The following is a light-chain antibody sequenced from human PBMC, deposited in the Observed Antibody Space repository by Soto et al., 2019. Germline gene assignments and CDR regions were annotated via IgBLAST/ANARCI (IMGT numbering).Light chain of an antibody. V-gene: IGKV2-28*01. J-gene: IGKJ1*01. CDR2: LGS. CDR3: MQALQLRT. CDR1: QSLLHSDGYNY. Sequence: DIVMTQSPLSLPVTPGEPASISCRSSQSLLHSDGYNYLDWYLQKPGQSPQLLIYLGSNRASGVPDRVSGSGSGTDFTLRISRVEAEDVGVYYCMQALQLRTFGQGTKVDIK.